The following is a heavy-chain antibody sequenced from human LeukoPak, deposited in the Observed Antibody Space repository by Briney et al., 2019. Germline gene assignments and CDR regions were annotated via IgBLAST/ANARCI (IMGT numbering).Heavy chain of an antibody. CDR2: IYTSGST. D-gene: IGHD3-3*01. V-gene: IGHV4-4*07. CDR3: ARETAIFGVMDY. J-gene: IGHJ4*02. Sequence: PSETLSLTCTVSDYSINSGYYWGWIRQPAGKGLEWIGRIYTSGSTNYNPSLKSRVTMSVDTSKNQFSLKLSSVTAADTAVYYCARETAIFGVMDYWGQGTLVTVSS. CDR1: DYSINSGYY.